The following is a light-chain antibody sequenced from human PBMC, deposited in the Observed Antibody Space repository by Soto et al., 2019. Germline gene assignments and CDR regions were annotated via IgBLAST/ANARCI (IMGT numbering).Light chain of an antibody. CDR2: AAS. CDR3: QQSYDTVWT. CDR1: QSIVSY. V-gene: IGKV1-39*01. Sequence: IQMTQSPSSLSASAGDRVTITCRASQSIVSYLNWYQQKPGKAPNLLIYAASSLQSGVPSRFSGSGSGTDFTLTIISLQPEDFATYYCQQSYDTVWTFGQGTKVDIK. J-gene: IGKJ1*01.